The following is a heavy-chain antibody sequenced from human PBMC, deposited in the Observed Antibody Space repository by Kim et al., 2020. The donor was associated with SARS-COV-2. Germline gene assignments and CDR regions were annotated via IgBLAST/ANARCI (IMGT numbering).Heavy chain of an antibody. CDR2: ISWNSGSI. J-gene: IGHJ6*04. V-gene: IGHV3-9*01. CDR1: GFTFGDYS. Sequence: SLRLSCAASGFTFGDYSMHWVRQAPGKGLEGGSGISWNSGSIGYADSVKGRFTISRDNAKNFLYLQMNSLRAEDTALYYCAKDGGSGSYEITRGRMDVWGKGTTVTVSS. D-gene: IGHD1-26*01. CDR3: AKDGGSGSYEITRGRMDV.